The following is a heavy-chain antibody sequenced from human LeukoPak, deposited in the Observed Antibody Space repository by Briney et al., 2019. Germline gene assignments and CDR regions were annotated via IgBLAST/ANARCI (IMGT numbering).Heavy chain of an antibody. Sequence: ASVKVSCKASGYTFTSYDINWVRQAPGQGLEWMGWMNPNSGNTGYAQKFQGRVTMTRDTSTSTAYMELSRLRSDDTAVYYCARGKQWLVLFGAFDIWGQGTMVTVSS. CDR2: MNPNSGNT. CDR3: ARGKQWLVLFGAFDI. D-gene: IGHD6-19*01. CDR1: GYTFTSYD. J-gene: IGHJ3*02. V-gene: IGHV1-8*01.